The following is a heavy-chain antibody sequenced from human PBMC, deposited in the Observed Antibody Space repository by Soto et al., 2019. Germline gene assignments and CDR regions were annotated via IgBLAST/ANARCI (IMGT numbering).Heavy chain of an antibody. Sequence: QVQLVQSGAEVKKPGASVKVSCKASGYTFTSYGISWVRQAPGQWLEWMGWISDFNGNTNYAQKFQGRVTMTIDTSTSTAYMELMCLRSDDTAVYYCARGGNYCTHGVCSFYGMDVWGQGTTVTVSS. CDR3: ARGGNYCTHGVCSFYGMDV. D-gene: IGHD2-8*01. CDR2: ISDFNGNT. J-gene: IGHJ6*02. CDR1: GYTFTSYG. V-gene: IGHV1-18*01.